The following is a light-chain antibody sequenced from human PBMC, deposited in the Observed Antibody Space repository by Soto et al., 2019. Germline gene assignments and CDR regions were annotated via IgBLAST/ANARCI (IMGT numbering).Light chain of an antibody. J-gene: IGKJ4*01. V-gene: IGKV1-5*03. CDR1: QGISSW. CDR3: QQYNTYPLT. CDR2: KAS. Sequence: DIQMTQSPSTRCASVGDRITITCRASQGISSWLAWYQQKPGKAPNLLIYKASSLESGVPSRFSGSGSGTEFTLTISSLQPDDFATYYCQQYNTYPLTFGGGTKVDIK.